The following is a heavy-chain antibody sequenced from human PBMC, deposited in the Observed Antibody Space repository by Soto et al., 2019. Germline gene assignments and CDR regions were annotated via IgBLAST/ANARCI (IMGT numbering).Heavy chain of an antibody. CDR1: GFTVSSNY. CDR2: IYSGGST. Sequence: EVQLVESGGGLVQPGGSLRLSCAASGFTVSSNYMSWVRQAPGKGLEWVSVIYSGGSTYYADSVKGRFTISRDNSKNTLYRQMNSLRAEDTDVYYCARDWGIAARGMDYWGQGTLVTVSS. D-gene: IGHD6-6*01. CDR3: ARDWGIAARGMDY. J-gene: IGHJ4*02. V-gene: IGHV3-66*01.